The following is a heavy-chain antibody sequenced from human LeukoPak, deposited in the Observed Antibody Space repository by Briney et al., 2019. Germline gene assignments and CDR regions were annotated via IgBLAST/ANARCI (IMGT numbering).Heavy chain of an antibody. V-gene: IGHV1-18*04. Sequence: ASVKVSCKASGYTFTIYGISWVRQAPGQPLEWMGWISDYNVKTNYAQKLQGRVTMTTDTSTSAAYMELRRLRSDDTAVYYCARDWRQQVVQNWFDPWGEGTLVTVSS. CDR3: ARDWRQQVVQNWFDP. CDR2: ISDYNVKT. D-gene: IGHD6-13*01. J-gene: IGHJ5*02. CDR1: GYTFTIYG.